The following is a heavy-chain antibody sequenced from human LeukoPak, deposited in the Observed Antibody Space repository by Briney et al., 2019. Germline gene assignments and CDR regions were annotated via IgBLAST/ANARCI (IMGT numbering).Heavy chain of an antibody. J-gene: IGHJ4*02. D-gene: IGHD2-2*01. V-gene: IGHV1-2*02. CDR2: INPDSGST. Sequence: ASVKVSCKASGYIFTGYYLHWVRQAPGQGLEWMGWINPDSGSTNCAQNFQGRVTMTRDTSISTAYMELSSLRSDDTAVYYCARRYCGITSCYYFDYWGQGTLVTVSS. CDR3: ARRYCGITSCYYFDY. CDR1: GYIFTGYY.